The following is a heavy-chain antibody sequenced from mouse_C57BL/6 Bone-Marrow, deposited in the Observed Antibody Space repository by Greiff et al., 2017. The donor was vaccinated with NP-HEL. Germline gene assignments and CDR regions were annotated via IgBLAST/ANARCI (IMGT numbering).Heavy chain of an antibody. CDR1: GFTFTDYY. D-gene: IGHD1-1*01. CDR3: ARWNTVVASMDY. J-gene: IGHJ4*01. V-gene: IGHV7-3*01. Sequence: EVQVVESGGGLVQPGGSLSLSCAASGFTFTDYYMSWVRQPPGKALEWLGFIRNKANGYTTEYSASVKGRFTISRDNSQSILYLQMNALRAEDSATYYCARWNTVVASMDYWGQGTSVTVSS. CDR2: IRNKANGYTT.